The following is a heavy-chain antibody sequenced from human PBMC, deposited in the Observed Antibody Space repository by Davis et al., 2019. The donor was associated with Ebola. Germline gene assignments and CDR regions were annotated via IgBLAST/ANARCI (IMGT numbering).Heavy chain of an antibody. CDR3: AAVTPYYYDSSAYYTHFDH. J-gene: IGHJ4*02. V-gene: IGHV1-58*02. CDR1: GYTFTGYY. Sequence: SVKVSCKASGYTFTGYYMHWVRQAPGQGLEWIGWIVVGSGNTNYEQEFQERVTITRDMSTSTAYMELSSLRSEDTAMYYCAAVTPYYYDSSAYYTHFDHWGQGTLVTVSS. CDR2: IVVGSGNT. D-gene: IGHD3-22*01.